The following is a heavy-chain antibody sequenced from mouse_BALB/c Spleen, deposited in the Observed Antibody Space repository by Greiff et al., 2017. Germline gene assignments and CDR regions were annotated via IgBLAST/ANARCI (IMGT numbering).Heavy chain of an antibody. CDR1: GYTFTSYW. D-gene: IGHD1-1*01. CDR2: INPSNGRT. CDR3: ARGFPFITTD. Sequence: SCKASGYTFTSYWMHWVKQRPGQGLEWIGEINPSNGRTNYNEKFKSKATLTVDKSSSTAYMQLSSLTSEDSAVYYCARGFPFITTDWGQGTTLTVSS. J-gene: IGHJ2*01. V-gene: IGHV1S81*02.